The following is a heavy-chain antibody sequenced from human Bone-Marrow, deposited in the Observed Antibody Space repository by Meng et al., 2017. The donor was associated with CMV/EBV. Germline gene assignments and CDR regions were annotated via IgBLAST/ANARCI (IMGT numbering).Heavy chain of an antibody. D-gene: IGHD2-8*01. CDR2: ITGSGGGT. J-gene: IGHJ4*02. CDR1: GFTFSSYA. CDR3: AKDFSRLYGRGFFAY. Sequence: GESLKISCAASGFTFSSYAMSWVRQAPGKGLEWVSGITGSGGGTYYADSVRGRFTISRDNSKKTLYLHMNSLRVEDTAVYYCAKDFSRLYGRGFFAYWGQGTPVTVYS. V-gene: IGHV3-23*01.